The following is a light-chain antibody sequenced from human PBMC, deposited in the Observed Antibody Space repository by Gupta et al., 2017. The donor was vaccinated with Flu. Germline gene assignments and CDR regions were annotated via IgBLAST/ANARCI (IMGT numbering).Light chain of an antibody. V-gene: IGKV3-20*01. CDR1: HTVNSF. Sequence: VELRQSRGPLPLSSGETATLSCRASHTVNSFLAWYQQKPGQAPSLLIYDASSRATGIPDRFSGSGSGTDFTLTISRLEPEDFAVYYCQQYGSSLWTFGQGTKVEIK. CDR2: DAS. J-gene: IGKJ1*01. CDR3: QQYGSSLWT.